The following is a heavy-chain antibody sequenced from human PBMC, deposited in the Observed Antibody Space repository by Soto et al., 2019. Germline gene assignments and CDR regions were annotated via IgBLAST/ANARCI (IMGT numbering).Heavy chain of an antibody. D-gene: IGHD6-13*01. J-gene: IGHJ5*02. V-gene: IGHV1-2*02. CDR3: VTGYSSRWYWFDP. CDR1: GDTFSGYY. CDR2: INPDSGDR. Sequence: QVQLVQSGAEVKKPGASVKVSCKASGDTFSGYYMHWARQAPGQGLEWMGWINPDSGDRNYAQKFQGRVSLTRDTSISTAYMDLSSLRSDDTAVYYCVTGYSSRWYWFDPWGQGTLVTVSS.